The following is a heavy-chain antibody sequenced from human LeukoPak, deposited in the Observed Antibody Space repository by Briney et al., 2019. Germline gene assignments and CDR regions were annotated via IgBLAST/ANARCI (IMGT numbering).Heavy chain of an antibody. D-gene: IGHD4-17*01. J-gene: IGHJ6*03. Sequence: RSSETLSLTCAVYGGSFSGYYWIWIRQPPGKGLEWIGEINHSGSTNYNPSLKSRVTISVDTFKNQFSLKLSSVTAADTAMYYCASRRRGDYAYYYYMDVWGKGTTVTISS. CDR2: INHSGST. V-gene: IGHV4-34*01. CDR3: ASRRRGDYAYYYYMDV. CDR1: GGSFSGYY.